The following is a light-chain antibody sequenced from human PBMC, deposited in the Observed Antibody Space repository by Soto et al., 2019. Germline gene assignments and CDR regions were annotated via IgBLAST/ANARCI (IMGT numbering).Light chain of an antibody. V-gene: IGKV1-39*01. CDR2: GAS. CDR3: QQSYNIVWT. CDR1: QSIASY. J-gene: IGKJ1*01. Sequence: DIKMTQSPSSLSASVGDRVSITCRASQSIASYLSWYQQRPGKAPNLLIYGASSLQSGVPSRFSGSGSGTDFTLTISSLQPEDFATYYCQQSYNIVWTFGQGIKVDIK.